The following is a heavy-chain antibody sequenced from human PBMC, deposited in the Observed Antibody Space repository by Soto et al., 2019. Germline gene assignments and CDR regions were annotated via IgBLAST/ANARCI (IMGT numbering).Heavy chain of an antibody. CDR3: ARPYCGGDCDPHGMDV. D-gene: IGHD2-21*02. V-gene: IGHV3-30-3*01. CDR2: ISYDGSNK. CDR1: GFTFRSYA. Sequence: QVQLVESGGGVVQPGRSLRLSCAASGFTFRSYAMHWVRQAPGKGLEWVAVISYDGSNKYYADSVKGRFTISRDNSKNTLYLQMNSLRAEDTAVYYCARPYCGGDCDPHGMDVWGQGTTVTVSS. J-gene: IGHJ6*02.